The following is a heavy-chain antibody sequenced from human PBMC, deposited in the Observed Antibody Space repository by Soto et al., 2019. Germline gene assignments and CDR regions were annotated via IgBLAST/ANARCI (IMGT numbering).Heavy chain of an antibody. V-gene: IGHV1-69*01. D-gene: IGHD6-13*01. CDR2: IIPVLGTP. CDR1: GGTFTSTA. CDR3: ASSAGLDHLLNYYGLNV. Sequence: QVLLVQSLAEVKKPGSSVKVSCKASGGTFTSTAFSWVRQAPAQGLEWMGGIIPVLGTPNYAQKFQARLTVTADASTTTVHMELSSLRSDDTAVYYCASSAGLDHLLNYYGLNVWGQGTTVTVSS. J-gene: IGHJ6*02.